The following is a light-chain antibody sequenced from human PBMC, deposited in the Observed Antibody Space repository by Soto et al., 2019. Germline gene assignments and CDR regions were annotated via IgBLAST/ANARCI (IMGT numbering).Light chain of an antibody. Sequence: EIVLTQSPGTLSLYPGERATLSCRASQSVSNNYLAWYQQKPGQAPRLLIYGASSRATGIPDRFSGSGSGTDFTLTISRLEPEDFAVYYCQQYGSSPWTFGQGTKVDIK. CDR3: QQYGSSPWT. V-gene: IGKV3-20*01. CDR1: QSVSNNY. J-gene: IGKJ1*01. CDR2: GAS.